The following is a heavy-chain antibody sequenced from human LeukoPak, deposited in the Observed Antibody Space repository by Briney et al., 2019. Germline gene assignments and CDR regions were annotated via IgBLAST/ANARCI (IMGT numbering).Heavy chain of an antibody. D-gene: IGHD1-1*01. CDR2: IKQSGSAK. CDR3: ARDRAGTTLIRHHNYYYRHL. Sequence: PGESLTLSCAVSGFTFSGYWMSWVRQAPGKGLEWVGKIKQSGSAKSYVYFMKGGSTIAKNSAKNFLYLQMTSLRAEETAYYCWARDRAGTTLIRHHNYYYRHLWRKGPAHTVFS. V-gene: IGHV3-7*01. CDR1: GFTFSGYW. J-gene: IGHJ6*03.